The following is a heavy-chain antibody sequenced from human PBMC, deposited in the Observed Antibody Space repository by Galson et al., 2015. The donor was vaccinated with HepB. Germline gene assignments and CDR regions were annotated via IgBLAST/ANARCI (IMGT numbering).Heavy chain of an antibody. V-gene: IGHV3-9*01. Sequence: SLRLSCAASGFTFDDYAMHWVRQAPGKGLEWVSGISWNSGSIGYADSVKGRFTIPRDNAKNSLYLQMNSLRAEDTALYYCAKGTGYYYYMDVWGKGTTVTVSS. J-gene: IGHJ6*03. CDR1: GFTFDDYA. CDR3: AKGTGYYYYMDV. D-gene: IGHD1-14*01. CDR2: ISWNSGSI.